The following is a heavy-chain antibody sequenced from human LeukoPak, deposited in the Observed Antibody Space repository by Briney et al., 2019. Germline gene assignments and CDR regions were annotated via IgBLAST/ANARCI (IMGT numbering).Heavy chain of an antibody. D-gene: IGHD5-18*01. J-gene: IGHJ4*02. CDR2: ISGSGGST. CDR1: GFTFSSYA. CDR3: AKDRGYSYGPPFGY. Sequence: GSLLLSCAASGFTFSSYAMSWVRRAPGKGLEWVSAISGSGGSTYYAASVKGRFTISRDNSKNTLYLQMNSLRAEDTAVYYCAKDRGYSYGPPFGYWGQGTLVTVSS. V-gene: IGHV3-23*01.